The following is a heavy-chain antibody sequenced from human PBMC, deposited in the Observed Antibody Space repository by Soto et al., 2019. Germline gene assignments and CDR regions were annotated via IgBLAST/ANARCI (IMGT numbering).Heavy chain of an antibody. CDR1: GGSISSGGYY. V-gene: IGHV4-31*03. Sequence: PSETLSLTCTVSGGSISSGGYYWSWIRQHPGKGLEWIGYIYYSGSTYYNPSLKSRINISVDTSKNQFSLKLNSETAANTAGNNCARHKSYYYGSGSTDQIYYYYYAMDVWGQGTTVT. D-gene: IGHD3-10*01. CDR3: ARHKSYYYGSGSTDQIYYYYYAMDV. J-gene: IGHJ6*02. CDR2: IYYSGST.